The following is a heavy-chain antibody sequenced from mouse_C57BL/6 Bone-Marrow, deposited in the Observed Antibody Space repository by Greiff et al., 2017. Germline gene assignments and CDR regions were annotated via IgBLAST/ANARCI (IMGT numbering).Heavy chain of an antibody. J-gene: IGHJ2*01. D-gene: IGHD1-1*01. Sequence: QVQLQQPGAELVMPGASVKLSCKASGYTFTSYWMHWVKQRPGQGLEWIGEIDPSDSYTNYNQKFKGKSTLTVDKSSSTAYMQLSSLTSEDSAVYYCAREDYYGSSYLDNWGQGNTRPVS. CDR1: GYTFTSYW. V-gene: IGHV1-69*01. CDR3: AREDYYGSSYLDN. CDR2: IDPSDSYT.